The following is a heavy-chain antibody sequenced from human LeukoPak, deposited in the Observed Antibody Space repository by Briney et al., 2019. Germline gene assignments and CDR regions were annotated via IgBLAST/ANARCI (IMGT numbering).Heavy chain of an antibody. CDR3: ASSRYCSGGSCWGIDY. Sequence: GGSLRLSCAASGFTVSSNYMSWVRQAPGKGLEWVSVIYSGGSTYYADSVKGRLTISRDNSKNTLYLQMNSLRAEDTAVYYCASSRYCSGGSCWGIDYWGQGTLVTVSS. CDR1: GFTVSSNY. J-gene: IGHJ4*02. V-gene: IGHV3-53*01. D-gene: IGHD2-15*01. CDR2: IYSGGST.